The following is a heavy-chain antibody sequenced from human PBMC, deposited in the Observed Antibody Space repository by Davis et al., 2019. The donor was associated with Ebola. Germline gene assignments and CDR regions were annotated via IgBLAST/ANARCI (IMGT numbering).Heavy chain of an antibody. J-gene: IGHJ3*02. CDR2: ISSSSSYI. CDR1: GFTFSSYA. D-gene: IGHD3-22*01. V-gene: IGHV3-21*01. CDR3: ARDLYYYDSSGYGVAFDI. Sequence: GESLKISCAASGFTFSSYAMHWVRQAPGKGLEWVSSISSSSSYIYYADSVKGRFTISRDNAKNSLYLQMNSLRAEDTAVYYCARDLYYYDSSGYGVAFDIWGQGTMVTVSS.